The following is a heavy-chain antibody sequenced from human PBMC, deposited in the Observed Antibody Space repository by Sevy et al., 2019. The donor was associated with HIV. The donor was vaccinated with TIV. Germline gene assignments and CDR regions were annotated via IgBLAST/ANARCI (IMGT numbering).Heavy chain of an antibody. Sequence: GGSLRLSCAASGFTFSNYAMSWVRQAPGKGLEWVSVISGSGETTYYADTVKGRFTISRDNSKNTLYLQMNSLRTEDTAVDYCAKGKSRTMVRGVIITSYWGQGTLVTVSS. CDR1: GFTFSNYA. D-gene: IGHD3-10*01. V-gene: IGHV3-23*01. CDR2: ISGSGETT. J-gene: IGHJ4*02. CDR3: AKGKSRTMVRGVIITSY.